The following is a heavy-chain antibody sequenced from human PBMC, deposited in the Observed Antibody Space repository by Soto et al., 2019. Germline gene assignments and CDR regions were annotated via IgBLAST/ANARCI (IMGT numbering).Heavy chain of an antibody. CDR1: GGSISSGDYY. J-gene: IGHJ6*02. CDR3: AGAFHYDFWSGYFRRSDYYYGMDV. Sequence: QVQLQESGPGLVKPSQTLSLTCTVSGGSISSGDYYWSWIRQPPGKGLEWIGYIYYSGSTYYNPCLKSRVTISVDTSKNQFSLKLSSVTAADTAVYYCAGAFHYDFWSGYFRRSDYYYGMDVWGQGTTVTVSS. D-gene: IGHD3-3*01. V-gene: IGHV4-30-4*01. CDR2: IYYSGST.